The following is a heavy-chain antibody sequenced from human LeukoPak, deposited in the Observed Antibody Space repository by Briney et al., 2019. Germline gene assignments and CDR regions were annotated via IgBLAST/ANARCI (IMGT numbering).Heavy chain of an antibody. D-gene: IGHD5-24*01. CDR2: VNPNCGGT. J-gene: IGHJ4*02. CDR3: ARDNYLRQFDY. CDR1: GYTFTDYH. Sequence: ASVKVSFKASGYTFTDYHIHWVRQAPGQGLEWMGWVNPNCGGTNYAQRFQGRVTMTRDTSISTAYMELSSLRSDDTAIYFCARDNYLRQFDYWGQGTLVTVSS. V-gene: IGHV1-2*02.